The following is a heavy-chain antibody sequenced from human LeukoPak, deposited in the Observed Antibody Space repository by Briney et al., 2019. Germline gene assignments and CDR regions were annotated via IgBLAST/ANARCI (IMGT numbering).Heavy chain of an antibody. CDR2: ISPDKT. Sequence: GGSLGLSCAASEFSFSTNPMSWVRQAPGKGLEWVSAISPDKTYYADSVKGRLTISRDNYKNTVDLHMNSPRAEDTAIYYCVKEHVDRAFTRSFEIWGQGIVVTVSS. V-gene: IGHV3-23*01. J-gene: IGHJ3*02. CDR1: EFSFSTNP. D-gene: IGHD3-3*02. CDR3: VKEHVDRAFTRSFEI.